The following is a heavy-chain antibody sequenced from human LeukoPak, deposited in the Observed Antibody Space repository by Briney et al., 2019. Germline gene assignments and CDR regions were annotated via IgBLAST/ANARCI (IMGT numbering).Heavy chain of an antibody. J-gene: IGHJ4*02. V-gene: IGHV4-39*07. CDR1: GGSISSSSYY. D-gene: IGHD4-17*01. CDR3: ARSYGDSSDLDY. CDR2: IYYSGST. Sequence: PSETLSLTCTVSGGSISSSSYYWGWIRQPPGKGLEWIGSIYYSGSTYYNPSLKSRVTLSVDTSKNQFSLKLSSVTAADTAVYYCARSYGDSSDLDYWGQGTLVTVSS.